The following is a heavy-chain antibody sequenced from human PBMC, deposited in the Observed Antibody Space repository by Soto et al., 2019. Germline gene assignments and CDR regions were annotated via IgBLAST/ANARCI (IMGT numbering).Heavy chain of an antibody. CDR3: AKDRVITMIVVYFDL. Sequence: EVQLLESGGGLVQPGGSLRLSCAASGFTFSSYAMSWVRQAPGKGLEWVSAISGSGGSTYYEDSGKGRFTISRDNTKNTLYLQMNSLRAEDTAVYYCAKDRVITMIVVYFDLWGRGTMVTVSS. CDR1: GFTFSSYA. J-gene: IGHJ2*01. D-gene: IGHD3-22*01. CDR2: ISGSGGST. V-gene: IGHV3-23*01.